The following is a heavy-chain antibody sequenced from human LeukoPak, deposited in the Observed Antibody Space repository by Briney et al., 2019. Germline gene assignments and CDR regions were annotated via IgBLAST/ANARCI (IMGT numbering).Heavy chain of an antibody. CDR3: AKQGDRHGDSTLDY. V-gene: IGHV3-30-3*02. CDR2: ISYDGSNK. J-gene: IGHJ4*02. Sequence: GGSLRLSCAASGFTFSSYAMHWVRQAPGKGLEWGAVISYDGSNKYYADSVKGRFTISRDNSKNTLYLQMNSLRAEDTAVYYCAKQGDRHGDSTLDYWGQGTLVTVSS. CDR1: GFTFSSYA. D-gene: IGHD4-17*01.